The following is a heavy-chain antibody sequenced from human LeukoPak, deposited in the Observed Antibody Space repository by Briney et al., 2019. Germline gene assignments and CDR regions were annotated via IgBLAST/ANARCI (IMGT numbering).Heavy chain of an antibody. J-gene: IGHJ6*03. CDR2: INPNSGGT. V-gene: IGHV1-2*02. Sequence: ASVKVSCKASGYTFTGYYMHWVRQAPGQGLEWMGWINPNSGGTNYAQKLQGRVTMTTDTSTSTAYMELRSLRSDDTAVYYCAREWWRYCSGGSCYSDYYYYMDVWGKGTTVTISS. CDR3: AREWWRYCSGGSCYSDYYYYMDV. CDR1: GYTFTGYY. D-gene: IGHD2-15*01.